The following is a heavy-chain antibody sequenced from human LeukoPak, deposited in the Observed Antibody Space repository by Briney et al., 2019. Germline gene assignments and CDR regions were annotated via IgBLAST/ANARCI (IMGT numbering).Heavy chain of an antibody. CDR2: INPISGGT. V-gene: IGHV1-2*02. CDR1: GYTFTGYY. CDR3: AGNLVRGNYGMFDY. J-gene: IGHJ4*02. D-gene: IGHD1-26*01. Sequence: ASVKVSCKASGYTFTGYYVHWVRQAPGQGFGWMGWINPISGGTNYAQKFQGRVTMTRDTSISTAYMELSRLRSDDTAEYYCAGNLVRGNYGMFDYWGQGTLVTVSS.